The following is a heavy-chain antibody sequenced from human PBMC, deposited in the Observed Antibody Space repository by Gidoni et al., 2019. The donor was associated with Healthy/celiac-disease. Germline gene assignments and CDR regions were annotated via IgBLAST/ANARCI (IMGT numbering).Heavy chain of an antibody. CDR3: AKDLDFWSGYYRDYYGMDV. J-gene: IGHJ6*04. D-gene: IGHD3-3*01. CDR2: ISGSGGST. CDR1: GFTFSSYA. Sequence: EVQLLESGGGLVQPGGSLRLPCAASGFTFSSYAMSWVRQAPGKGLEWVSAISGSGGSTYYADSVKGRFTISRDNSKNTLYLQMNSLRAEDTAVYYCAKDLDFWSGYYRDYYGMDVWGKGTTVTVSS. V-gene: IGHV3-23*01.